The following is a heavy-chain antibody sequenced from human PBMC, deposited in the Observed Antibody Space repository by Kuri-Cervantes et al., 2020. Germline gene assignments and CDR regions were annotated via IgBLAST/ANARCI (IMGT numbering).Heavy chain of an antibody. D-gene: IGHD2-2*01. CDR3: ARSGYCNTTICYFYSDP. Sequence: GESLKISCAASGFTSSDYWMSWVRQAPGKGLEWVANIKQDGNEKYHVGSVKGRFTISRDNAKNSLYLQMNSLRAEDTAVYYCARSGYCNTTICYFYSDPWGQGTLVTVSS. CDR2: IKQDGNEK. CDR1: GFTSSDYW. J-gene: IGHJ5*02. V-gene: IGHV3-7*01.